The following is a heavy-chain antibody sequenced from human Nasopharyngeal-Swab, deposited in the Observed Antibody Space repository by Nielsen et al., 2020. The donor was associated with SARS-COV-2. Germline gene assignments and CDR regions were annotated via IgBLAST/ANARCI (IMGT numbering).Heavy chain of an antibody. CDR2: IYPGDSDT. D-gene: IGHD3-10*01. CDR3: AIHYYGSGSYYIEDAFDI. V-gene: IGHV5-51*01. J-gene: IGHJ3*02. CDR1: GYSFTSYW. Sequence: GESLKISCKGSGYSFTSYWIGWVRQMPGKGLEWMGIIYPGDSDTRYSPSFQGQVTISADKSISTAYLQWSSLKASDTAMYYCAIHYYGSGSYYIEDAFDIWGQGTMVTVSS.